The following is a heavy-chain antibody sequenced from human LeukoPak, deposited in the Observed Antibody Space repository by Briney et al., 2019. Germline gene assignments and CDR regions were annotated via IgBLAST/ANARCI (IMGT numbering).Heavy chain of an antibody. J-gene: IGHJ6*04. CDR1: GYTFTSYD. Sequence: ASVKVSCKASGYTFTSYDINWVRQATGQGREGMGWMNPNSGNTGYAQKFQGRVTITRNTSISTAYMELSSLRSEDTAVYYCARAVQGAGDVWGKGTTVTVSS. D-gene: IGHD3-10*01. CDR2: MNPNSGNT. CDR3: ARAVQGAGDV. V-gene: IGHV1-8*03.